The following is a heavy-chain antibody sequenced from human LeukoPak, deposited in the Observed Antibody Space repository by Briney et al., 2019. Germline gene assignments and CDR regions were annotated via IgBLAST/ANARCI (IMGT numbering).Heavy chain of an antibody. D-gene: IGHD1-26*01. CDR1: GYTFTSNY. CDR3: ARDNSVGDNAWWFDP. V-gene: IGHV1-46*01. Sequence: ASVKVSCKASGYTFTSNYMHWVRQAPGQGLEWMGVINPSGGSTSYAQKFQGRVTMTRDMSTSTDYMELSSLRSEDTAVYYCARDNSVGDNAWWFDPWGQGTLVIVSS. J-gene: IGHJ5*02. CDR2: INPSGGST.